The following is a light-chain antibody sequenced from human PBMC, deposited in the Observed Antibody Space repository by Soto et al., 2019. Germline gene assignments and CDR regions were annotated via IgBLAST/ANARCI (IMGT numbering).Light chain of an antibody. CDR3: QQRNNWPLT. Sequence: DIQMTQSPSTLSASVGDRVTITCRASQSISSWLAWYQQKPGTAPKLLIYKASSLQSGVPSRFSGRGSGTEFTLTISSLEPEDFAVYYCQQRNNWPLTFGGGTKVDI. J-gene: IGKJ4*02. CDR2: KAS. CDR1: QSISSW. V-gene: IGKV1-5*03.